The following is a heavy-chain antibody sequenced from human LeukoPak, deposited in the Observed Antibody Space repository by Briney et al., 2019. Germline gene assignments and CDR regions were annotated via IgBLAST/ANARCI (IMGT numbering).Heavy chain of an antibody. V-gene: IGHV3-23*01. CDR2: ISGSSGAT. CDR3: AKGGPGAFDF. D-gene: IGHD2-15*01. CDR1: GFAFSRND. Sequence: GGSLRLSCAASGFAFSRNDMFWVRQAPGKGLEWVSCISGSSGATYYADSVRGRFSISRDNSKNTVFLQMNSLRAEDTAIYYCAKGGPGAFDFWGQGTMVTVSS. J-gene: IGHJ3*01.